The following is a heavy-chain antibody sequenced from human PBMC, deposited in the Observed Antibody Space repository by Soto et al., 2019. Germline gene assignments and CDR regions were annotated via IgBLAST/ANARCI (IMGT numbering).Heavy chain of an antibody. CDR2: ISASGGIT. CDR1: GFTFSTYA. Sequence: GGSLRLSCAASGFTFSTYAMSWVRQAPGKGLEWVSIISASGGITYYADSVKGRFTISRDSYKNTLYLQMNSLRVEDTAVYYCAKPPPSYMHTTRVVFDYWGHGTMVTVYS. D-gene: IGHD5-18*01. V-gene: IGHV3-23*01. CDR3: AKPPPSYMHTTRVVFDY. J-gene: IGHJ4*01.